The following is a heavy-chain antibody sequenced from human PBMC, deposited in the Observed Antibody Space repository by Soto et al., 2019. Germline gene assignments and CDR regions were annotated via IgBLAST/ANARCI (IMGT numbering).Heavy chain of an antibody. J-gene: IGHJ4*02. D-gene: IGHD6-6*01. CDR3: ARDGQTIAARPFDY. CDR2: INAGNGNT. V-gene: IGHV1-3*01. Sequence: ASVKVSCTASGYTLTSYAMHWVRQAPGQRLEWMGWINAGNGNTKYSQKFQGRVTITRDTSASTAYMELSSLRSEDTAVYYCARDGQTIAARPFDYWGQGTLVTVSS. CDR1: GYTLTSYA.